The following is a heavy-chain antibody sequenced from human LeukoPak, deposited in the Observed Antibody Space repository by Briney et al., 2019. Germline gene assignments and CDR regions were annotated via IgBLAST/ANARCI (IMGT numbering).Heavy chain of an antibody. CDR3: ARDNTNWGAPYYYYGMDV. CDR1: GGSISSYY. Sequence: SETLSLTCTVSGGSISSYYWSWIRQPAGKGLEWIGRIYTSGSTNYNPSLKSRVTMSVDTPKNQFSLKLSSVTAADTAVYYCARDNTNWGAPYYYYGMDVWGQGTTVTVSS. CDR2: IYTSGST. J-gene: IGHJ6*02. D-gene: IGHD7-27*01. V-gene: IGHV4-4*07.